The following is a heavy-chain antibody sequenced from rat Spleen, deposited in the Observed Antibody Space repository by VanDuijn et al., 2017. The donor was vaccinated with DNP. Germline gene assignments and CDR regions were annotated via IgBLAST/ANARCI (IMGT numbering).Heavy chain of an antibody. CDR2: INKGSSTI. CDR1: GFNFNDYW. D-gene: IGHD1-4*01. J-gene: IGHJ2*01. Sequence: EVKLVESGGGLVQPGRSLQLSCAASGFNFNDYWMGWVRQAPGKGLEWIGQINKGSSTINYTPSLKDKFTISRDNAQNTLYLQMGKLGSEDTATYYCASRPPPTRGPFDYWGQGVTVTVSS. V-gene: IGHV4-2*01. CDR3: ASRPPPTRGPFDY.